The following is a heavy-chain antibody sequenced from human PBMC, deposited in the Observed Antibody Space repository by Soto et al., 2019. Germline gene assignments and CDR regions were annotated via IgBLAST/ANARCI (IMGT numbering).Heavy chain of an antibody. Sequence: PSETLSLTCTVSGGSISSGDYYWSWIRQPPGKGLGWIGYIYYSGSTYYNPSLKSRVTISVDTSKNQFFLKLSSVTAADTAVYYCARVVEGTNYGMDVWGQGTTVPVSS. D-gene: IGHD5-12*01. V-gene: IGHV4-30-4*01. CDR2: IYYSGST. CDR3: ARVVEGTNYGMDV. J-gene: IGHJ6*02. CDR1: GGSISSGDYY.